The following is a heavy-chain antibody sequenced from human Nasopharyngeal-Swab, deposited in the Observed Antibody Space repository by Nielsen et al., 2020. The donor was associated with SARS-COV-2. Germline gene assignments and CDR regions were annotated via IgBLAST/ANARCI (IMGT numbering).Heavy chain of an antibody. Sequence: SVKASCKASGGTFSSYAISWERQPPGQGLEWMGGIIPIFGTANYAQKFQGRVTITADESTSTAYMELSSLRSEDTAVYYCARQDVVVPAAKSKKYYMDVWGKGTTVTVSS. CDR1: GGTFSSYA. CDR2: IIPIFGTA. CDR3: ARQDVVVPAAKSKKYYMDV. J-gene: IGHJ6*03. V-gene: IGHV1-69*13. D-gene: IGHD2-2*01.